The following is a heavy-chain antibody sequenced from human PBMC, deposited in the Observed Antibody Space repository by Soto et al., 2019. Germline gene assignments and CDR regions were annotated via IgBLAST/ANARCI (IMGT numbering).Heavy chain of an antibody. D-gene: IGHD3-10*02. J-gene: IGHJ2*01. Sequence: EVQLLESGGGLVQPGGSLRLSCAASGLTFSSYAMSWVRQSPGKGLEWVSGISSGGGSTYYADSVKARFTVSRDKSKDSFFRQMNSLRAEETALYCCAKIPPASDYYVVTGYQCYFDLWGRGTLVTVSS. V-gene: IGHV3-23*01. CDR1: GLTFSSYA. CDR2: ISSGGGST. CDR3: AKIPPASDYYVVTGYQCYFDL.